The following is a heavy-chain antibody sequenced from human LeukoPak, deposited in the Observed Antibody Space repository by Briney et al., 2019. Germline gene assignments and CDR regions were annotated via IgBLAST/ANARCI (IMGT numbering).Heavy chain of an antibody. D-gene: IGHD3-10*01. Sequence: ASVKVSCKASGGTFSSYAISWVRQAPGQGLEWMGGIIPIFGTANYAQNFQGRVTMTRDTSINTAYMELSRLRSDDTAVYYCARDLMVRGPMDVWGKGTTVTVSS. CDR2: IIPIFGTA. CDR3: ARDLMVRGPMDV. V-gene: IGHV1-69*05. J-gene: IGHJ6*03. CDR1: GGTFSSYA.